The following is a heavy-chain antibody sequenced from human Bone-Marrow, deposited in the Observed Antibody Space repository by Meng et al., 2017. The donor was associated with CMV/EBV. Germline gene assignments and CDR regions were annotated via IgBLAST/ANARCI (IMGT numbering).Heavy chain of an antibody. V-gene: IGHV2-26*01. D-gene: IGHD2/OR15-2a*01. Sequence: SGPTLVKPTETLTLTCTVSGFSLSNARMGVSWIRQPSGKALEWLAHIFSNDEKSYSTSLKSRLTISKDTSKNQVVLTMTNMDPVETATYYCARIREESGWVLANFDYWGQGTLVTVSS. CDR2: IFSNDEK. J-gene: IGHJ4*02. CDR1: GFSLSNARMG. CDR3: ARIREESGWVLANFDY.